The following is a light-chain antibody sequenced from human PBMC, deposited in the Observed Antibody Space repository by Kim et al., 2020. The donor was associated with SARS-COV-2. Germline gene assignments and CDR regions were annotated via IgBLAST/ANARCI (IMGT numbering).Light chain of an antibody. CDR3: SSYTTSGTYV. Sequence: GQSITISCTATSSDVGCYNYVSWYQQHPLRAPKLMIYDVTQRPSGVSNRFSASKSGNTASLTISGLQPEDEADYYCSSYTTSGTYVFGTGTKVTVL. J-gene: IGLJ1*01. V-gene: IGLV2-14*04. CDR1: SSDVGCYNY. CDR2: DVT.